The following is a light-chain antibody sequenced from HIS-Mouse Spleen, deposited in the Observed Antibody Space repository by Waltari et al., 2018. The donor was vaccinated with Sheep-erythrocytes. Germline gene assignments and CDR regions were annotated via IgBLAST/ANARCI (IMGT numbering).Light chain of an antibody. CDR3: QAWDSSTVV. CDR1: KWGDKY. Sequence: SYELTQPPSVSVSPGQTASITCSGDKWGDKYACWYQQKPGQSPVLVIYQDSKRPSGIPGRFSGSNSGNPATLTIGGTQAMDEADYYCQAWDSSTVVFGGGTKLTVL. J-gene: IGLJ2*01. V-gene: IGLV3-1*01. CDR2: QDS.